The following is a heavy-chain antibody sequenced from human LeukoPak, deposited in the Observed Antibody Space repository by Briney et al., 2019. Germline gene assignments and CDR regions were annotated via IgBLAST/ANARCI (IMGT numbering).Heavy chain of an antibody. D-gene: IGHD3-16*01. V-gene: IGHV3-66*02. CDR2: IYRGGAI. CDR1: GFTVSSNY. Sequence: PGGSLRLSCAASGFTVSSNYMSWVRQAPGKGLEGVAVIYRGGAIFYGDSVKGRFTISRDSSKNTLDLQMNSLRAEDTAVYYCARDYVGDVWGKGTTVTVSS. CDR3: ARDYVGDV. J-gene: IGHJ6*04.